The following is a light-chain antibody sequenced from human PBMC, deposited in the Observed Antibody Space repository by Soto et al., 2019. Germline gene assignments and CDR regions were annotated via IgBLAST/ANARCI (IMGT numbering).Light chain of an antibody. CDR1: TGDVGYYNY. J-gene: IGLJ1*01. V-gene: IGLV2-14*01. CDR3: TSYTSNSTLL. Sequence: QSALTQPASVSGSPGQSITISCTGTTGDVGYYNYVSWYQQHPGKAPKLIIHEVMNRPSGVSHRFSGSKSGNTASLTISGLQAEGEADYYCTSYTSNSTLLFGGGTKVTVL. CDR2: EVM.